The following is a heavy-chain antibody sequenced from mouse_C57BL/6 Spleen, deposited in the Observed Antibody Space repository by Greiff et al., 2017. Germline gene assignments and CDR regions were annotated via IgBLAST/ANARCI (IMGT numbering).Heavy chain of an antibody. D-gene: IGHD1-1*01. CDR1: GFTFSDYG. CDR2: ISSGSSTI. CDR3: ALTTVVATGAMDY. V-gene: IGHV5-17*01. J-gene: IGHJ4*01. Sequence: EVKLVESGGGLVKPGGSLKLSCAASGFTFSDYGMHWVRQAPEKGLEWVAYISSGSSTIYYADTVKGRFTRSRDNAKNTLFLQMTSLRSEDTAMYYCALTTVVATGAMDYWGQGTSVTVSS.